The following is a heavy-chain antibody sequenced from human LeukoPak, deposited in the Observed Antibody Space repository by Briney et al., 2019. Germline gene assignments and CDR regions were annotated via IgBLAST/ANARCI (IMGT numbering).Heavy chain of an antibody. V-gene: IGHV1-69*04. CDR1: GYTFTSYD. CDR3: ARVVGPDCSSTSCYTGILYYYYGMDV. CDR2: IIPILGIA. J-gene: IGHJ6*02. Sequence: SVKVSCKASGYTFTSYDINWVRQATGQGLEWMGRIIPILGIANYAQKFQGRVTITADKSTSTAYMELSSLRSEDTAVHYCARVVGPDCSSTSCYTGILYYYYGMDVWGQGTTVTVSS. D-gene: IGHD2-2*02.